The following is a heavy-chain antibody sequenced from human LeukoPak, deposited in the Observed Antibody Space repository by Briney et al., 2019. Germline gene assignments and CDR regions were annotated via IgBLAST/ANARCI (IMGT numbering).Heavy chain of an antibody. CDR3: ARETYYYDSSGYYPYMDV. Sequence: PSETLSLTCTVSGGSISSYYWSWIRQPPGKGLECMGYIYYSGSTNYNPSLKSRFAISVETSKNQFSLKLSSVTAADTAVYYCARETYYYDSSGYYPYMDVWGKGTTVTVSS. V-gene: IGHV4-59*01. J-gene: IGHJ6*03. CDR1: GGSISSYY. D-gene: IGHD3-22*01. CDR2: IYYSGST.